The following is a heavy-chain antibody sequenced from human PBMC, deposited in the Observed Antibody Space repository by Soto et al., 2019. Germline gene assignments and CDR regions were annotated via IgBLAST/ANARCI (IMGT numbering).Heavy chain of an antibody. J-gene: IGHJ4*02. CDR2: INPSGGST. V-gene: IGHV1-46*01. D-gene: IGHD2-2*01. Sequence: QVQLVQSGAEVKKPGASVKVACKASGYTFTHYYMHWVRQAPGQGLEWMGMINPSGGSTSYAQNXXYXXXXXXXXXXXXXXXXXXXXXXXXXXXXXXXXXPXPXXINGVXYXCDHWGQGXLVTV. CDR1: GYTFTHYY. CDR3: XXXPXPXXINGVXYXCDH.